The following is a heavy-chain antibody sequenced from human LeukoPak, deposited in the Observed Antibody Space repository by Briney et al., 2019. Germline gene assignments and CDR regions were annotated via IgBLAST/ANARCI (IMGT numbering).Heavy chain of an antibody. CDR2: ISPHGDIE. CDR1: GFTFTAFG. Sequence: GRSLRLSCAASGFTFTAFGIHWVRQAPGKGLEWVAAISPHGDIEYYTDSVKGRFTISRDNSKNMIYLQMNSLRGEDSAVYYCAKINNNDDYWGQGNLVTVSS. D-gene: IGHD1/OR15-1a*01. CDR3: AKINNNDDY. V-gene: IGHV3-30*18. J-gene: IGHJ4*02.